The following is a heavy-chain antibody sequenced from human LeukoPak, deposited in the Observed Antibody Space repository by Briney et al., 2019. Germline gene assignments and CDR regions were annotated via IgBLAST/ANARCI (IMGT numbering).Heavy chain of an antibody. CDR3: ARRWGGSTVDY. D-gene: IGHD3-16*01. CDR2: ISDSGST. V-gene: IGHV4-59*12. Sequence: SETLSLTCTVSGGSISSFYWSWIRQPPGKGLEWIGYISDSGSTNYNPSLKSRVTISVDTSKNKFSLKLSSVTAADTAVYYCARRWGGSTVDYWGQGTLVTVSS. J-gene: IGHJ4*02. CDR1: GGSISSFY.